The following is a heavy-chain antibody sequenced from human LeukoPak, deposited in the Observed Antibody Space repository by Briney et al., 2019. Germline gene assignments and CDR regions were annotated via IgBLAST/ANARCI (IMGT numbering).Heavy chain of an antibody. CDR2: ISGSGGST. CDR3: AKDLHPYYYDSSGYYYQDY. J-gene: IGHJ4*02. Sequence: GGSLRLSCAASGFTFSSYAMSWVRQAPGKGLEWVSAISGSGGSTYYADSVKGRFTISRDNSKNTLYLQMNSQRAEDTAVYCCAKDLHPYYYDSSGYYYQDYWGQGTLVTVSS. V-gene: IGHV3-23*01. D-gene: IGHD3-22*01. CDR1: GFTFSSYA.